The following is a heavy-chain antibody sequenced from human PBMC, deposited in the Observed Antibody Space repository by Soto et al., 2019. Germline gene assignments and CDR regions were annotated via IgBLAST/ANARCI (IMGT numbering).Heavy chain of an antibody. CDR2: IEPSRGST. V-gene: IGHV1-46*01. CDR3: AVCGGNMPPYPYAGLDV. D-gene: IGHD2-21*01. CDR1: GYIFTNYW. Sequence: QDQLVQSGAEVKKPGASVKVSCEASGYIFTNYWISWVRLAPGQGLEWMGIIEPSRGSTTYAPKFQGSTTMTRDMAAYTAYMELSSLRSEDTVVYYCAVCGGNMPPYPYAGLDVWGQGTTVIVSS. J-gene: IGHJ6*02.